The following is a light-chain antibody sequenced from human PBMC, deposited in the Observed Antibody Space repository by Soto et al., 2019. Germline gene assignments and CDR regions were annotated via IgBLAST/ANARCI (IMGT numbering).Light chain of an antibody. V-gene: IGLV2-23*03. CDR2: EGD. CDR1: SSDVGSYNL. CDR3: CSYGGSRTFDVL. J-gene: IGLJ2*01. Sequence: QSALTQPASVSGSPGQSITISCTGTSSDVGSYNLVSWYQQHPGRAPKLIIYEGDKRPSGVSDRFSVSKSGNTASLTISGLQAEDEADYFCCSYGGSRTFDVLFGGGTSSPS.